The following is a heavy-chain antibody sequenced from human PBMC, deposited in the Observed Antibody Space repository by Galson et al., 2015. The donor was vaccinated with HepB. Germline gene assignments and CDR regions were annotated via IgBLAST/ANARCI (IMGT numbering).Heavy chain of an antibody. CDR1: GFSFSSYA. J-gene: IGHJ4*02. Sequence: SLRLSCAASGFSFSSYAMTWVRQAPGKRLEWVSTITDSGGSTYYADSVKGRFTISRDNSKNTLYPQMNSLSAEDTAIYYCAKALTAWGSFGSWGQGALVTVSS. D-gene: IGHD7-27*01. V-gene: IGHV3-23*01. CDR2: ITDSGGST. CDR3: AKALTAWGSFGS.